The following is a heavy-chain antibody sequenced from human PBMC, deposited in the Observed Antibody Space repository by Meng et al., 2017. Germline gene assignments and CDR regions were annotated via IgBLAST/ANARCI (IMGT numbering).Heavy chain of an antibody. CDR3: ARTRGDYYFDY. J-gene: IGHJ4*02. Sequence: QVQLPESGPGLVRPSETLSLTCTVSGDSVTVGSHYWSWIRQPPGKGLDWIGYIDYGGSTSYNPSLRSRVTISVDTSNNQFSLKLSSVTAADTAVFYCARTRGDYYFDYWGQGTLVTVSS. D-gene: IGHD3-16*01. CDR2: IDYGGST. CDR1: GDSVTVGSHY. V-gene: IGHV4-61*01.